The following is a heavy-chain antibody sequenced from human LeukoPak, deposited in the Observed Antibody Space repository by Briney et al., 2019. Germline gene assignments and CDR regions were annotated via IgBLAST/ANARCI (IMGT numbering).Heavy chain of an antibody. D-gene: IGHD1-7*01. V-gene: IGHV1-2*06. J-gene: IGHJ5*02. CDR1: GYTFTGYY. CDR3: ARGGNYAFDP. Sequence: ASVKVSCKASGYTFTGYYMHWVRQAPGQGLEWMGRINPNSGGANYAQNFQGRVTLTRDTSITTVYMELSRLTSDDTAVYYCARGGNYAFDPWGQGTLVTVSS. CDR2: INPNSGGA.